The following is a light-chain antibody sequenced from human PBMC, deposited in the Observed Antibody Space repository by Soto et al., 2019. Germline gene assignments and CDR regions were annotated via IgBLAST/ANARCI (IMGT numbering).Light chain of an antibody. CDR3: SSYAGSNNLGV. V-gene: IGLV2-8*01. CDR2: EVS. CDR1: SSDIGGYNY. J-gene: IGLJ3*02. Sequence: QSVLTQPPSASGSPGQSVTISCTGTSSDIGGYNYVSWYQHHPGKAPKVMIYEVSKRPSGVPDRFSGSKSGNTASLTVSGLQREDEADYYCSSYAGSNNLGVFGGGTKLTVL.